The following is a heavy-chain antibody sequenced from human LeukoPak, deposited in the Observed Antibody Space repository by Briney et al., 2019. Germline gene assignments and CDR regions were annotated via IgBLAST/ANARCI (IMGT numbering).Heavy chain of an antibody. D-gene: IGHD5-24*01. CDR3: ARDRRGDGYSPHHYYYYYMDV. Sequence: GGSLRLSCAASGFNFSSYWMIWVRQAPGKGLEWVANIKQDGSDKYYVDSVKGRFTISRDSGRNSLYLQMNSLRVEDTAVYYCARDRRGDGYSPHHYYYYYMDVWGKGTTVIVSS. J-gene: IGHJ6*03. CDR1: GFNFSSYW. V-gene: IGHV3-7*01. CDR2: IKQDGSDK.